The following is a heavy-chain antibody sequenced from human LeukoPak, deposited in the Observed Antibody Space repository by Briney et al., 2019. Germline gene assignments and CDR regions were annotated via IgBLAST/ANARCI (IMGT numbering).Heavy chain of an antibody. CDR2: IKSKTDGGTT. Sequence: GGSLRLSCAASGFTFSNAWMSWVRQAPGKGLEWVGRIKSKTDGGTTDYVAPVKGRFTISRDDSKNTLYLQMNSLKTEDTAVYYCTTDRPYYYDSSGYYPEYFQHWGQGTLVTVSS. V-gene: IGHV3-15*01. D-gene: IGHD3-22*01. CDR3: TTDRPYYYDSSGYYPEYFQH. J-gene: IGHJ1*01. CDR1: GFTFSNAW.